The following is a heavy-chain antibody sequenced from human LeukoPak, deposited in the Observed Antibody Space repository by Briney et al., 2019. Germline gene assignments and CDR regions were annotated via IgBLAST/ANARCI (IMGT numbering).Heavy chain of an antibody. D-gene: IGHD3-22*01. CDR2: IQQDGIEK. J-gene: IGHJ3*01. CDR3: ARGDYYDNSGSFNDAFDV. Sequence: SGGSLRLSCAASGFPFSSHWMSWVRQAPGKGLEWVANIQQDGIEKYYVDSVKGRFTISRDNAKNSLYLKMNSLRAEDTAVYYCARGDYYDNSGSFNDAFDVWGQGTVVTVSS. CDR1: GFPFSSHW. V-gene: IGHV3-7*01.